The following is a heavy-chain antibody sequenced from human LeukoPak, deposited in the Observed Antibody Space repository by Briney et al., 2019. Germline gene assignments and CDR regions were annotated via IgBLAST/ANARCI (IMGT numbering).Heavy chain of an antibody. CDR3: ATDHPRRELLPDY. D-gene: IGHD1-26*01. J-gene: IGHJ4*02. CDR1: GFTFSSYA. CDR2: ITTRGVNT. V-gene: IGHV3-23*01. Sequence: GGSLRLSCAASGFTFSSYAMSWVRQAPGEGLEWVSTITTRGVNTYYADSVKGRFTISRDNSKNTVYLQMSSLRAEDTPVYYCATDHPRRELLPDYWGKRTLVT.